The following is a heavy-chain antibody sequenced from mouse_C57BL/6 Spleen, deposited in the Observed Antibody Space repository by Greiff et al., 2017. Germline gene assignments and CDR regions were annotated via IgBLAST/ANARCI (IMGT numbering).Heavy chain of an antibody. Sequence: VQLQQPGAELVKPGASVKLSCKASGYTFTSYWMHWVKQRPGQGLEWIGMIHPNSGSTNYNEKFKSKATLTVDKSSSTAYMQLSSLTSEDSAVYCCERVAQATPLAYWGQGTLVTVSA. CDR3: ERVAQATPLAY. CDR1: GYTFTSYW. J-gene: IGHJ3*01. V-gene: IGHV1-64*01. D-gene: IGHD3-2*02. CDR2: IHPNSGST.